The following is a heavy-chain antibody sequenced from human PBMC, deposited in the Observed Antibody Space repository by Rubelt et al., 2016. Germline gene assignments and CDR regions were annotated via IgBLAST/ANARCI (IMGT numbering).Heavy chain of an antibody. CDR2: IYYSGST. D-gene: IGHD3-10*01. CDR1: GGSISSGGYY. V-gene: IGHV4-31*03. CDR3: ATSPKLEDAFDI. Sequence: QVQLQESGPGLVKPSQTLSLTCTVSGGSISSGGYYWSWIRQYPGKGLEWIGYIYYSGSTYYNPSLQSRITISVDTSKNQFSLKLSSVTAAETAVYYCATSPKLEDAFDIWGQGTMVTVSS. J-gene: IGHJ3*02.